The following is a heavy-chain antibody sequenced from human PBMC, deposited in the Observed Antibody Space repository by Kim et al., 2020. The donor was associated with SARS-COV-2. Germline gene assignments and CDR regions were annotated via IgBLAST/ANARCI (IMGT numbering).Heavy chain of an antibody. CDR3: ARVGWWGSSRYFDY. CDR1: GGSISSSSYY. J-gene: IGHJ4*02. V-gene: IGHV4-39*01. Sequence: SQTLSLTCTVSGGSISSSSYYWGWIRQPPGKGLEWIGSIYYSGSTYYNPSLKSRVTISVDTSKNQFSLKLSSVTAADTAVYYCARVGWWGSSRYFDYWGQGTLVTVSS. CDR2: IYYSGST. D-gene: IGHD2-21*01.